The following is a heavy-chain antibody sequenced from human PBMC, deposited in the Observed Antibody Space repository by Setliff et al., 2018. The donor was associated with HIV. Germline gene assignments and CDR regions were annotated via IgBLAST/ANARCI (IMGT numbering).Heavy chain of an antibody. J-gene: IGHJ4*02. CDR3: ATDRGTY. CDR2: ISYDGSNK. CDR1: GFIFSTYA. V-gene: IGHV3-30*07. Sequence: PGGSLRLSCAASGFIFSTYAMHWVRQAPGKGLEWVAVISYDGSNKYYADSVKGRFTISRDNARNSLYLQMDSLRAEDTAVYYCATDRGTYWGQGTLVTVSS. D-gene: IGHD1-7*01.